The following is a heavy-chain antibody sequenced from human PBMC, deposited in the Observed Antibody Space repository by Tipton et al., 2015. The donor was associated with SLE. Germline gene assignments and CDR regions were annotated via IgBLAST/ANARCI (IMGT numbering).Heavy chain of an antibody. D-gene: IGHD5-24*01. CDR1: GGSISSYY. CDR2: IYYSGST. CDR3: ASTGVNYRRRAFDI. V-gene: IGHV4-59*12. J-gene: IGHJ3*02. Sequence: TLSLTCTVSGGSISSYYWSWIRQPPGKGLEWIGYIYYSGSTNYNPSLKSRVTISIDTSKNQFSLKLSSVTAADTAVYYCASTGVNYRRRAFDIWGQGTMVTVSS.